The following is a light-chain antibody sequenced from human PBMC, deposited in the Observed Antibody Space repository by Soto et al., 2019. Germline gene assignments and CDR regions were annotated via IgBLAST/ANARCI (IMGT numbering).Light chain of an antibody. CDR3: QQSFSTPRS. CDR2: VAS. J-gene: IGKJ1*01. Sequence: DIPMTQSPSSLSASVGDRVPITCRAGQNINRHLNWYQHKPGKVPTLLIYVASTLQSGVPSRFSGSGSGTDFTLTINSLQPEDSATYYCQQSFSTPRSFGQGTKVDIK. CDR1: QNINRH. V-gene: IGKV1-39*01.